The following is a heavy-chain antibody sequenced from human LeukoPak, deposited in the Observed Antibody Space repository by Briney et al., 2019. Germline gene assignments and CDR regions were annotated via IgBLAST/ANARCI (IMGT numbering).Heavy chain of an antibody. J-gene: IGHJ4*02. Sequence: GGSLRLSCAASGFTFSSYRMHWVRQPPGKGLVRVSRINTDGSNAIYADSVKGRFTISRDNVKATLYLQMNSLRAEDTAVYYCARDSFTAFDYWGQGTLVTVSS. CDR1: GFTFSSYR. V-gene: IGHV3-74*01. D-gene: IGHD3-3*02. CDR2: INTDGSNA. CDR3: ARDSFTAFDY.